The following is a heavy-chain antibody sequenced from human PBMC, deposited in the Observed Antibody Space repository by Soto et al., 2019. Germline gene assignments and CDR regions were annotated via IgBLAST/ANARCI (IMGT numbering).Heavy chain of an antibody. V-gene: IGHV1-69*13. CDR1: GGTFRSYS. D-gene: IGHD3-22*01. J-gene: IGHJ6*02. CDR2: IIPIFDIT. CDR3: ARPDEGGYSSNHHYYYALDV. Sequence: ASVKVSCKASGGTFRSYSISWVRQAPGQGLEWMGGIIPIFDITNYAQKFQGRVTITADESTSTAYVELSSLGSDDTAVYYCARPDEGGYSSNHHYYYALDVWGQGTTVTVSS.